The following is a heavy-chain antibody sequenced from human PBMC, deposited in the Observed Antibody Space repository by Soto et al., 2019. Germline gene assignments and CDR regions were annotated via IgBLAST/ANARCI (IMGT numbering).Heavy chain of an antibody. Sequence: PGGSLRLSCAAFEFTLSNYEMDWVRQAPGKGLEWVSHIGRRGSPIYYADSVKGRFTISRDNAKNSVFLQMNSLRPEDTAVFYCENVYDNYLNIPSDIGGKGTRVSVS. CDR2: IGRRGSPI. CDR3: ENVYDNYLNIPSDI. V-gene: IGHV3-48*03. J-gene: IGHJ3*02. D-gene: IGHD4-17*01. CDR1: EFTLSNYE.